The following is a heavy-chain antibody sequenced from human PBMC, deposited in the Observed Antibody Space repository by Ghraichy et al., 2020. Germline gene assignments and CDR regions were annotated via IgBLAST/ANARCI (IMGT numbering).Heavy chain of an antibody. CDR2: IIPILGIA. J-gene: IGHJ6*02. Sequence: SVKVSCKASGGTFSSYAISWVRQAPGQGLEWMGRIIPILGIANYAQKFQGRVTITADKSTSTAYMELSSLRSEDTAVYYCARVVYDILTGYYDYYYYYGMDVWGQGTTVTVSS. V-gene: IGHV1-69*04. D-gene: IGHD3-9*01. CDR3: ARVVYDILTGYYDYYYYYGMDV. CDR1: GGTFSSYA.